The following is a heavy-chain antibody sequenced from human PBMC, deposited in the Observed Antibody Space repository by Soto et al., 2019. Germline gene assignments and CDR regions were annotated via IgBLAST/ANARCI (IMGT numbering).Heavy chain of an antibody. Sequence: EVQLVESGGGLVQPGASLTLTCAASEFTFSGHWMNWVRQAPGKGLEWVAIIKEDGSVKHYMDSVEGRFTISRDNAKNSLHLQMSSLRAEDTAMYYCARGLGYRIDIWGQGTLVAVSS. CDR2: IKEDGSVK. CDR3: ARGLGYRIDI. J-gene: IGHJ4*02. D-gene: IGHD1-1*01. CDR1: EFTFSGHW. V-gene: IGHV3-7*03.